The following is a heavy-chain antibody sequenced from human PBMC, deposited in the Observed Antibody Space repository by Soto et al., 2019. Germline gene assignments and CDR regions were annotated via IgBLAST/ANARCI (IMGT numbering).Heavy chain of an antibody. CDR1: GFTFSRHY. CDR3: ASEEWWRVEF. V-gene: IGHV3-7*01. D-gene: IGHD2-15*01. J-gene: IGHJ4*02. CDR2: IKPDGSES. Sequence: EVQLAESGGGLVQPGGSLRLSCVDSGFTFSRHYMTWVRQAPGKGLESVAKIKPDGSESYYVDSVRGRFTFSRDNAKNSLPLQMNSRRDEDTAVYYCASEEWWRVEFWCQGTLVTVSS.